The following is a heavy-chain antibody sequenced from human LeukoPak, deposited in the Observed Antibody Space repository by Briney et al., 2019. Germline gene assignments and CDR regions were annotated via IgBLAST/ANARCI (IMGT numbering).Heavy chain of an antibody. J-gene: IGHJ4*02. D-gene: IGHD5-12*01. V-gene: IGHV3-30*03. CDR1: GVTFSSYG. Sequence: GGSLRLSCAASGVTFSSYGMHWVRQAPGKGLEWVALISSDGNDKLYGDSVKGRFTISRDDSKSTLYLQMNSLRAEDTAVYYCATKVIRGNSGDDYDDWGQGTLVTVSS. CDR3: ATKVIRGNSGDDYDD. CDR2: ISSDGNDK.